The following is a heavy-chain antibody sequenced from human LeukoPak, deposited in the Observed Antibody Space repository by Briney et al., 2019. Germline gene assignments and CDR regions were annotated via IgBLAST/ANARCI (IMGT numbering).Heavy chain of an antibody. D-gene: IGHD2-15*01. Sequence: ASMNVSCKASGYTFSNFYMHWLRQVPGHGPEWMGWIDPKTGGTKYAQKFQGRITVTADTSISTAHIRLTELTSGDTAVYYCARVFCSSGNMCYKRSPDFDPWGQGTLITVSS. J-gene: IGHJ5*02. CDR2: IDPKTGGT. V-gene: IGHV1-2*02. CDR1: GYTFSNFY. CDR3: ARVFCSSGNMCYKRSPDFDP.